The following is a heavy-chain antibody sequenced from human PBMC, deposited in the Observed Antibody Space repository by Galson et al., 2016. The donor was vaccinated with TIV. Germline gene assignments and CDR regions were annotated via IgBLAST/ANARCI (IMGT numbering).Heavy chain of an antibody. CDR3: AKDRAGYYYAMDV. CDR2: INWNSGDI. J-gene: IGHJ6*04. Sequence: LRLSCAASGFTFQNYAMHWVRQAPGKGLEWVSGINWNSGDINYADSVKGRFTISRDDAKKFVYLQMNRLRAEDTALYFCAKDRAGYYYAMDVWGKGTPVTVSS. CDR1: GFTFQNYA. V-gene: IGHV3-9*01.